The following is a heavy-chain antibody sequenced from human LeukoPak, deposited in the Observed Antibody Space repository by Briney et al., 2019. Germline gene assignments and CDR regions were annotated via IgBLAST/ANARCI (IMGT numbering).Heavy chain of an antibody. J-gene: IGHJ3*02. CDR3: ARDHSSSPRVDAFDI. V-gene: IGHV4-34*12. Sequence: SETLSLTCGVYGGSFSGYYWSWIRQPPGKGLEWIGEIVHSGSTNYNPSLKSRVTISVDTSKNQFSLNLSSVTAADTAVYYCARDHSSSPRVDAFDIWGQGTMVTVSS. D-gene: IGHD6-6*01. CDR1: GGSFSGYY. CDR2: IVHSGST.